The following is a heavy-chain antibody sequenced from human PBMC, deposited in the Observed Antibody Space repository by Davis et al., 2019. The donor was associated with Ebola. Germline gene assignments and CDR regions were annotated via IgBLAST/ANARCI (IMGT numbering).Heavy chain of an antibody. J-gene: IGHJ4*02. CDR3: ARSISAAGPLDY. CDR1: GGSFSGYY. CDR2: INHIGST. D-gene: IGHD6-13*01. Sequence: MPSETLSLTCAVYGGSFSGYYWSWIRQPPGKGLEWIGDINHIGSTNYNPSLKSRVTISIDTSKNQLSLKLSSVTAADTAVYFCARSISAAGPLDYWGQGTLVTVSS. V-gene: IGHV4-34*01.